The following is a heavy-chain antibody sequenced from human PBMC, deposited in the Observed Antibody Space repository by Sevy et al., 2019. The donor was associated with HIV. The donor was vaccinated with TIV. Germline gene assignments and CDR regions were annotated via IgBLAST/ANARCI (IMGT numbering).Heavy chain of an antibody. V-gene: IGHV4-61*01. D-gene: IGHD4-17*01. CDR3: VRETAVTTMRAYDI. J-gene: IGHJ3*02. CDR1: GGSVNSPNYY. CDR2: IYYTGTT. Sequence: QSQTLSLTCTVSGGSVNSPNYYWTWIRQPPGKRLEWIGSIYYTGTTNFIPSLESRLTISIDASKNQFSLNLNSVIAADTAMYYCVRETAVTTMRAYDIWGQGTMVTVSS.